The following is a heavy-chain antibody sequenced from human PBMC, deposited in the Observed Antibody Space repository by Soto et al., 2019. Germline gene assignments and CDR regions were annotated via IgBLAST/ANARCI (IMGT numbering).Heavy chain of an antibody. CDR3: ARVTVAGYENFKNWFDP. J-gene: IGHJ5*02. Sequence: SVKVSCKASGGTFSSYAISWVRQTPGQGLEWMGGIIPIFGTANYAQKFQGRVTITADESTSTAYMELSSLRSEDTAVYYCARVTVAGYENFKNWFDPWGQGTLVTVS. CDR2: IIPIFGTA. V-gene: IGHV1-69*13. D-gene: IGHD6-19*01. CDR1: GGTFSSYA.